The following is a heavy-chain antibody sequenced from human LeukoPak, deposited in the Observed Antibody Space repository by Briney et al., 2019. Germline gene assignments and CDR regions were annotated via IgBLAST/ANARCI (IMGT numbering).Heavy chain of an antibody. CDR2: INHSGST. V-gene: IGHV4-34*01. CDR1: GGSFSGYY. Sequence: KPSETLSLTCAVYGGSFSGYYWSWIRQPPGKGLEWIGEINHSGSTNYNPSLKSRVAISVDTSKNQFSLKLSSVTAADTAVYYCAREGGGGIDYWGQGTLVTVSS. J-gene: IGHJ4*02. CDR3: AREGGGGIDY. D-gene: IGHD2-15*01.